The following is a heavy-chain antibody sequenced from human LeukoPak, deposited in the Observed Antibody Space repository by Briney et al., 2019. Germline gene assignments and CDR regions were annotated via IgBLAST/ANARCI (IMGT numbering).Heavy chain of an antibody. CDR1: GYTFTSYG. J-gene: IGHJ6*02. V-gene: IGHV1-18*01. D-gene: IGHD3-3*01. Sequence: GASVKVSCKASGYTFTSYGISWVRQAPGQGLEWMGWISAYNGNTNYAQKVQGRGTMTKDTSPSTAYMELRSLRSDDTAVYYCARVGGLDYYGMDVWGQGATVTVSS. CDR2: ISAYNGNT. CDR3: ARVGGLDYYGMDV.